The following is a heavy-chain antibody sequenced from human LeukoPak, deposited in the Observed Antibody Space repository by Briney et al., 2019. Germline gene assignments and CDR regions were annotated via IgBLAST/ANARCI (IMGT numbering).Heavy chain of an antibody. D-gene: IGHD1-26*01. V-gene: IGHV4-4*09. CDR1: GASISNYY. CDR2: IHSSGGS. CDR3: ARLGSYHDF. Sequence: SETLSLTYTVSGASISNYYWSWIRQTPEKGLEWMGHIHSSGGSSYYPSLKSRLTLSIDTSRNQLSLKLPSVTAADTAVYFCARLGSYHDFWGQGALVTVSS. J-gene: IGHJ4*02.